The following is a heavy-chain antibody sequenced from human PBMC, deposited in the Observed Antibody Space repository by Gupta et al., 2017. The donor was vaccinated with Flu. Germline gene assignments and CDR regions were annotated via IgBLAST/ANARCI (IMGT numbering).Heavy chain of an antibody. Sequence: QRPRRELEWVGSIFSTWKTHYNPALRTRVSMSFDTSKNHFSLSLTAVTAADAAVYFCARLCATDTCPRNSFDIWVPGTMVAVSS. CDR2: IFSTWKT. V-gene: IGHV4-39*02. D-gene: IGHD2-15*01. CDR3: ARLCATDTCPRNSFDI. J-gene: IGHJ3*02.